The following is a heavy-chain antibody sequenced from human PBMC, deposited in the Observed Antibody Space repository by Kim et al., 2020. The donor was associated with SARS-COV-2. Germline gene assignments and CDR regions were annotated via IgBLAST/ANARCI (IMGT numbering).Heavy chain of an antibody. J-gene: IGHJ5*02. CDR1: GFTFSSYW. V-gene: IGHV3-74*01. CDR2: INGDARSI. Sequence: GGSLRLSCAASGFTFSSYWMHWVRQAPGKGLVWVLRINGDARSIDYADSVKGRFTISRDNAKKTLYLQMNSLRVEDTAVYYCVKGYDLWGLGTLVTVSS. CDR3: VKGYDL.